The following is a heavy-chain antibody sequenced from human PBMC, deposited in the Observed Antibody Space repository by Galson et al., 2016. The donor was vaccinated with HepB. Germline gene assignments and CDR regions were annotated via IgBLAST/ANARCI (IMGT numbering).Heavy chain of an antibody. CDR2: INPSVSSI. J-gene: IGHJ6*04. CDR3: ARIGRDITMIQGVAKFHYYGMDV. CDR1: GYTFTSYN. V-gene: IGHV1-46*03. Sequence: SVKVSCKASGYTFTSYNMHWVRQAPGQGLEWMGTINPSVSSITYARKFQGRVTMTRDTSTSTVYMELSSLRADDTAVYYCARIGRDITMIQGVAKFHYYGMDVWGKGTTVTVSS. D-gene: IGHD3-10*01.